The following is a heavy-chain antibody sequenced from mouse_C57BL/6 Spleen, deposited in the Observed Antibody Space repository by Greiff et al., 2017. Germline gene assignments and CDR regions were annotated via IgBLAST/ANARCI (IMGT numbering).Heavy chain of an antibody. Sequence: EVQVVESGGDLVKPGGSLKLSCAASGFTFSSYGMSWVRQTPDKRLEWVATISSGGSYTYYPDSVKGRFTISRDNAKNTQYLQMSSLKSEDTAMYYCARHGGSGYGYYFDYWGQSTTLTVSS. V-gene: IGHV5-6*01. J-gene: IGHJ2*01. CDR2: ISSGGSYT. D-gene: IGHD3-2*02. CDR3: ARHGGSGYGYYFDY. CDR1: GFTFSSYG.